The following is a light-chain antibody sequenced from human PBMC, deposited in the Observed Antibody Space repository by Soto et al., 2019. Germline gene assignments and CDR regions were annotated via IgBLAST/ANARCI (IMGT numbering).Light chain of an antibody. V-gene: IGLV1-40*01. CDR1: SSNIGAGYD. CDR3: QSYDSSLSGYV. Sequence: QSVLTQPPSVSGAPGQRVTISCTGSSSNIGAGYDVHWYQQLPGTAPKLLIYVNTNRPPGVPGRFSGSKSGTSASLAITGLQAEDEADYYCQSYDSSLSGYVFGTGTKVTVL. J-gene: IGLJ1*01. CDR2: VNT.